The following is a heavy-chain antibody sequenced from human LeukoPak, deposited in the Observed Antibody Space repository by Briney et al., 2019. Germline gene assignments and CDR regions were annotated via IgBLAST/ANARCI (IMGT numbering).Heavy chain of an antibody. J-gene: IGHJ4*02. CDR1: GGSLSSGSYY. Sequence: SQTLSLTCTVSGGSLSSGSYYWSWIRQPAGKGLEWIGRIYTSGSTNYNPSLKSRVTISVDTSKNQFSLKLSSVTAADTAVYYCARSYYYDSSGYLIGGYYFDYWGQGTLVTVSS. CDR3: ARSYYYDSSGYLIGGYYFDY. CDR2: IYTSGST. D-gene: IGHD3-22*01. V-gene: IGHV4-61*02.